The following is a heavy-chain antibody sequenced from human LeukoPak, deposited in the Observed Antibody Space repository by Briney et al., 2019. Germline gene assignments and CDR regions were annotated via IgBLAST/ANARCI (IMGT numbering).Heavy chain of an antibody. J-gene: IGHJ5*02. D-gene: IGHD5-12*01. CDR2: MNPNSGNT. CDR3: ARGGGRLRGITYNWFDP. CDR1: GYTFTSYD. Sequence: ASVKVSCKASGYTFTSYDINWVRQATGQGLEWMGWMNPNSGNTGYAQKFQGRVTMTSNTSISTAYMELSSLRSEDTAVYYCARGGGRLRGITYNWFDPWGQGTLVTVSS. V-gene: IGHV1-8*01.